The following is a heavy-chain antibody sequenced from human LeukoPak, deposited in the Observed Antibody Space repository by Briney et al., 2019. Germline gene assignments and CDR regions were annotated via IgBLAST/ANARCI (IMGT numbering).Heavy chain of an antibody. CDR3: ARDHSTLWGTDSGWFDP. V-gene: IGHV1-69*13. Sequence: SVKVSCKASGGTFSSYAISWVRQARGQGLEWMGGIIPIFGTANYAQKFQGRVTITADESTSTAYMELSSLRSEDTAVYYCARDHSTLWGTDSGWFDPWGQGTLVTVSS. CDR2: IIPIFGTA. D-gene: IGHD2-2*01. J-gene: IGHJ5*02. CDR1: GGTFSSYA.